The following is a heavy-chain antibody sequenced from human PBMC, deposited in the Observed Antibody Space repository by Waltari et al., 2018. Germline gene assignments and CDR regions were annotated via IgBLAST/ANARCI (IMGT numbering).Heavy chain of an antibody. Sequence: EVQLLESGVGLVQPGRSLRLSCAASGFTFDDSAMHWVRQAPGKGLEWVSGSSWNSGSIGYADSVKGRFTISRDNAKNSLYLQMNSLRAEDTALYYCAKGTPMVRGVLDYWGQGTLVTVSS. CDR1: GFTFDDSA. CDR2: SSWNSGSI. V-gene: IGHV3-9*01. CDR3: AKGTPMVRGVLDY. J-gene: IGHJ4*02. D-gene: IGHD3-10*01.